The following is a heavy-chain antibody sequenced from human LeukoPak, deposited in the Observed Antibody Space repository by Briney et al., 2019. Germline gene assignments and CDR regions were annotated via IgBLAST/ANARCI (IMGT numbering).Heavy chain of an antibody. CDR3: ARGTREWLPFHD. CDR1: GYTFTSYG. Sequence: ASVKVSCKASGYTFTSYGISWVRQATGQGLEWMGWMNPNSGNTGYAQKFQGRVTMTRNTSISTAFMELSSLRSEDTAIYFCARGTREWLPFHDWGQGTLVNVSS. J-gene: IGHJ4*02. V-gene: IGHV1-8*02. CDR2: MNPNSGNT. D-gene: IGHD5-12*01.